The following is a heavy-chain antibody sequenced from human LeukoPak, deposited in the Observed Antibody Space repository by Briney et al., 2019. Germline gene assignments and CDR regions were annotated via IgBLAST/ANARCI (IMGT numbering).Heavy chain of an antibody. Sequence: GESLKISCEGSGYNFSNCLIGWVRQMPGKGLAWMGIIYPGDSDTRYGPSYQGQVTILADKSISTAYLQWSSLKASDTAMYYCARHGGGGSGGNSGFDYWGQGTLVTVSS. CDR1: GYNFSNCL. CDR3: ARHGGGGSGGNSGFDY. D-gene: IGHD4-23*01. J-gene: IGHJ4*02. V-gene: IGHV5-51*01. CDR2: IYPGDSDT.